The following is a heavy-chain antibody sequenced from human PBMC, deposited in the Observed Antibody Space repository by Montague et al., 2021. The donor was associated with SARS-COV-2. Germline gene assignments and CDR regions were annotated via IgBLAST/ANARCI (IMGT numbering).Heavy chain of an antibody. D-gene: IGHD6-19*01. V-gene: IGHV4-4*02. Sequence: SETLSLTCDVAGASIGSHEWWSWVRQPPGKGLQWPGEIHRDGKTXXNTXXXSRVTISSVKSNNQLSPILTSVTAAGTAVYYCAGVCPSAWRQLDCWGQGILVTVSS. CDR3: AGVCPSAWRQLDC. J-gene: IGHJ4*02. CDR1: GASIGSHEW. CDR2: IHRDGKT.